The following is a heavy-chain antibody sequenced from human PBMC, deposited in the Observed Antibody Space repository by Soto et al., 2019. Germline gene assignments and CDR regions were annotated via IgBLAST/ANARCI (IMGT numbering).Heavy chain of an antibody. D-gene: IGHD2-15*01. J-gene: IGHJ4*02. CDR1: GASISSGGHS. CDR3: ARDLGSHSDY. Sequence: QLQLQESGSGLVKPSQTLSLTCAVSGASISSGGHSWSWVRQPPGKGLEWVGYIYHSGSTYYNPSLRRRVIISVDRSKNQFSLKLSSVTAADTAVYYCARDLGSHSDYWGQGTLVTVSS. V-gene: IGHV4-30-2*01. CDR2: IYHSGST.